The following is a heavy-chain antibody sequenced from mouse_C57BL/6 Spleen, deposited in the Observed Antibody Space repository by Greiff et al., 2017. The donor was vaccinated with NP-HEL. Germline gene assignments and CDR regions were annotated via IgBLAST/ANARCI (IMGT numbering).Heavy chain of an antibody. CDR1: GYTFTSYW. D-gene: IGHD2-2*01. J-gene: IGHJ4*01. CDR2: IDPSDSYT. Sequence: QVQLQQSGAELVMPGASVKLSCKASGYTFTSYWMHWVKQRPGQGLEWIGEIDPSDSYTNYNQKFKGKSTLTVDKSSSTAYMQLSSLTSEDSAVYYCASGIYGYGYAMDYWGQGTSVTVSS. CDR3: ASGIYGYGYAMDY. V-gene: IGHV1-69*01.